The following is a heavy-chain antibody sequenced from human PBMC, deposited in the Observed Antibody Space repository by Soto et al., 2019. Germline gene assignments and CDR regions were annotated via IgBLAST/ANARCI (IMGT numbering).Heavy chain of an antibody. Sequence: GGSLRLSCAASGFTFSSYSMNWVRQAPGKGLEWVSSISSSSSYIYYADSVKGRFTISRDNAKNSLYLQMNSLRAEDTAVYYCARDPFTLYGMDAWGQGTTVTVSS. CDR3: ARDPFTLYGMDA. CDR1: GFTFSSYS. D-gene: IGHD3-16*01. V-gene: IGHV3-21*01. J-gene: IGHJ6*02. CDR2: ISSSSSYI.